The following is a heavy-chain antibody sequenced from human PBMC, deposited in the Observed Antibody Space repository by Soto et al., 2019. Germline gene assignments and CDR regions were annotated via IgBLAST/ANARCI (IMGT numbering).Heavy chain of an antibody. CDR3: ARLISETYSEWFDP. CDR2: ISARNAKT. Sequence: QVQLVQSGAEVKKPGASVKVSCKTSGYIFTMYGVTWVRQAPGQGLEWMGWISARNAKTKYAQNFQGRVTMTTDTSTSTAYMELRSLRSDDTAFYYCARLISETYSEWFDPWGQGTLVTVSS. V-gene: IGHV1-18*04. D-gene: IGHD1-26*01. J-gene: IGHJ5*02. CDR1: GYIFTMYG.